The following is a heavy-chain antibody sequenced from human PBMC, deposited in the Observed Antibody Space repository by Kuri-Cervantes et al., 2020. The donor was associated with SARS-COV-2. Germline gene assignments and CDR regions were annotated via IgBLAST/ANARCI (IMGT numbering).Heavy chain of an antibody. V-gene: IGHV1-69*08. Sequence: SVKVSCKASGGTFISSSITWVRQAPGQGLEWMGRINLMFVSANYAQKVQGRVTITADKSTSTAYMELSSLRSEDTAVYYCARGEIASTVLGYCSSTSCRYYGMDVWGQGTTVTVSS. J-gene: IGHJ6*02. CDR3: ARGEIASTVLGYCSSTSCRYYGMDV. D-gene: IGHD2-2*01. CDR2: INLMFVSA. CDR1: GGTFISSS.